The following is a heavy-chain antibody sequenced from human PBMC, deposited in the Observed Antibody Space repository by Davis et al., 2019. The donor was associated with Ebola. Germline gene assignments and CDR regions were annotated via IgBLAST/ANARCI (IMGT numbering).Heavy chain of an antibody. CDR1: GGTFSSYA. D-gene: IGHD3-3*01. J-gene: IGHJ6*04. V-gene: IGHV1-69*13. CDR2: IIPIFGTA. Sequence: AASVKVSCKASGGTFSSYAISWVRQAPGQGLEWMGGIIPIFGTANYAQKFQGRVTITADESTSTAYMELSSLRSEDTAVYYCARCAGDFWSGYYNYYYYGMDVWGKGTTVTVSS. CDR3: ARCAGDFWSGYYNYYYYGMDV.